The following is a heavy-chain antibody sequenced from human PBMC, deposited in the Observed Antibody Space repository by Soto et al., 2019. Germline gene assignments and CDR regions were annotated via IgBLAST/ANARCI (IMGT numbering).Heavy chain of an antibody. V-gene: IGHV4-4*07. CDR3: ARVFYADSGGYPRPIFDS. CDR1: GASVTDYS. CDR2: IYRSGST. J-gene: IGHJ4*02. D-gene: IGHD3-22*01. Sequence: QVQLQGSGPGLVGPSGTLSLTCSVSGASVTDYSWTWIRQPAGRGLEWIGLIYRSGSTTYHPSLESRVTMSLDKSKTQFSLRLTSVTAAETAVYYCARVFYADSGGYPRPIFDSWSQGTLVTVSS.